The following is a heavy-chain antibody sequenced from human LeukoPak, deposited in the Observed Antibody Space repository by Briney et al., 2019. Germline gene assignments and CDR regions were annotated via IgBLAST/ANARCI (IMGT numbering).Heavy chain of an antibody. D-gene: IGHD4-17*01. CDR2: IYTSGST. V-gene: IGHV4-4*07. CDR1: GGSFSGYY. CDR3: ARDNTVTYYFDY. J-gene: IGHJ4*02. Sequence: SETLSLTCAVYGGSFSGYYWSWIRQPAGKGLEWIGRIYTSGSTNYNPSLKSRVTISVDTSKNQFSLKLSSVTAADTAVYYCARDNTVTYYFDYWGQGTLVTVSS.